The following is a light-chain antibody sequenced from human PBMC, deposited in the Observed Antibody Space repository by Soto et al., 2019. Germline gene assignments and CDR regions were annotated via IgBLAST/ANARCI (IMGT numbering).Light chain of an antibody. CDR1: QSVSSSY. CDR2: GAS. CDR3: QQYGSSPRT. J-gene: IGKJ1*01. Sequence: EIVLTQSPGTLSLSPGGRATLSYRASQSVSSSYLAWYQQKPGQAPRLLIYGASSRATGIPDRFSGSGSGTDFTLTISRLEPEDFAVYYCQQYGSSPRTFGQGTKV. V-gene: IGKV3-20*01.